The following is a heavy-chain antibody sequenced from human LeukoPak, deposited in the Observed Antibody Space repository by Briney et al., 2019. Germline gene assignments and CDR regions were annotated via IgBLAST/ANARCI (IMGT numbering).Heavy chain of an antibody. Sequence: ASVKVSCKASGYTFTGYYMHWVRQAPGQGLEWMGWINPNSGGTNYAQKFQGRVTMTRDTFISTAYMELSRLRSDDTAVYYCARTYSGSLSSVDYWGQGTLVTVSS. CDR2: INPNSGGT. J-gene: IGHJ4*02. D-gene: IGHD1-26*01. CDR3: ARTYSGSLSSVDY. V-gene: IGHV1-2*02. CDR1: GYTFTGYY.